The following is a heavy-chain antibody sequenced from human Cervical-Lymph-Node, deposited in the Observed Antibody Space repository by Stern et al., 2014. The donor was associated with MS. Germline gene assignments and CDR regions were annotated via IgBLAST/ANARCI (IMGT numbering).Heavy chain of an antibody. CDR2: VYYSGIT. J-gene: IGHJ2*01. V-gene: IGHV4-39*02. CDR1: GGSITNRDY. Sequence: QVQLQESGPGLVKPSETLSLTCTVSGGSITNRDYWGWIRQSPGKGLEWIGSVYYSGITYYRPSLQSRATISINTSRNQFFLRVISVTATDTAVYFCARGVTAVTNYVPNWCFDLWGRGTLVTVSS. D-gene: IGHD4-11*01. CDR3: ARGVTAVTNYVPNWCFDL.